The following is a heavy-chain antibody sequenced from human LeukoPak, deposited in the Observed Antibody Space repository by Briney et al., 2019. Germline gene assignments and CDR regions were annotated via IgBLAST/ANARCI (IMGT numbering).Heavy chain of an antibody. V-gene: IGHV3-21*01. CDR3: ARGGRRDLGYCSSTSCYAQYYFDY. Sequence: GGSLRLSCAASGFTFSSYSMNWVRQAPGKGLEWVSSISSSSSYIYYADSVKSRFTISRDNAKNSLYLQMNSLRAEDTAVYYCARGGRRDLGYCSSTSCYAQYYFDYWGQGTLVTVSS. J-gene: IGHJ4*02. D-gene: IGHD2-2*01. CDR1: GFTFSSYS. CDR2: ISSSSSYI.